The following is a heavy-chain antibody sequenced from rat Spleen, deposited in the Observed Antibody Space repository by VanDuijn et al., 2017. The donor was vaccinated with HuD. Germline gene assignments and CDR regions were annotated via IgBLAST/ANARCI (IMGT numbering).Heavy chain of an antibody. Sequence: QVQLKESGPGLVQPSQTLSLSCTVAGFSLTTHNVHWVRQPPGKGLAWMGVIWNSGGTRYNSALKSRLSISKDTSKRQVFLKVNSLQTEDSATYYCARDKGGQLRGFAYWGQGTLVTVSS. CDR3: ARDKGGQLRGFAY. V-gene: IGHV2-41*01. CDR1: GFSLTTHN. CDR2: IWNSGGT. J-gene: IGHJ3*01. D-gene: IGHD1-10*01.